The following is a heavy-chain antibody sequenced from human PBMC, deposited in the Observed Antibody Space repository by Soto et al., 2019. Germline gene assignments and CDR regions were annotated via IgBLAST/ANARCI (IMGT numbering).Heavy chain of an antibody. Sequence: GGSLRLSCAASGFTFSSYAMSWVRQAPGKGLEWVSAISGSGGSTYYADSVKGRFTISRDNSKNTLYLQMNSLRAEDTAVYYCAKDLTYYDFWSGWFDPWGQGTLVTVSS. CDR3: AKDLTYYDFWSGWFDP. J-gene: IGHJ5*02. V-gene: IGHV3-23*01. D-gene: IGHD3-3*01. CDR2: ISGSGGST. CDR1: GFTFSSYA.